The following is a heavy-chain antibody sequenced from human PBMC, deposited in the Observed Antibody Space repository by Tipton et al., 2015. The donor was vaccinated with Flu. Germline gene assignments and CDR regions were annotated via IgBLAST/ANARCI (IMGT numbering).Heavy chain of an antibody. CDR1: GGSISSYY. V-gene: IGHV4-59*01. Sequence: TLSLTCTVSGGSISSYYWSWIRQPPGKGLEWIGYSYYSGGTNYNPSLKSRVTISVDTSKNQFSLKLSSVTAADTAVYYCARDYYGSGYDAFDIWGQGTMVTVSS. J-gene: IGHJ3*02. CDR2: SYYSGGT. D-gene: IGHD3-10*01. CDR3: ARDYYGSGYDAFDI.